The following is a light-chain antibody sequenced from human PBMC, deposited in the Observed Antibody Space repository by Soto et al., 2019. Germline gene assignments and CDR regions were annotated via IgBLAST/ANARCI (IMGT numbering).Light chain of an antibody. CDR1: SSDVGGYNY. CDR2: DVS. V-gene: IGLV2-11*01. CDR3: CSYAGNTLVV. J-gene: IGLJ2*01. Sequence: QSVLTQPRSVSGSPGQSVTISCTGTSSDVGGYNYVSWYQQNPGKAPKLMIYDVSKRPSGVSDRFSSSKSANTASLIISGLQAEDEADYYCCSYAGNTLVVFGGGTKLTVL.